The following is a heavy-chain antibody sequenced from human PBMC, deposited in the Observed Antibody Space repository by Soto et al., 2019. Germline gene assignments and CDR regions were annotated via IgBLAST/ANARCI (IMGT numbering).Heavy chain of an antibody. Sequence: GESLKISCKSSGYTFSDYWIGWVRQMPGKGLEWMGIIYPGDSDTRYSPSFQGQVTISSDESSTTAYLQWSSLKASDSAIYYCARGGIVGSTRNYFDYWGQGTLVTVSS. CDR3: ARGGIVGSTRNYFDY. V-gene: IGHV5-51*01. CDR1: GYTFSDYW. J-gene: IGHJ4*02. CDR2: IYPGDSDT. D-gene: IGHD1-26*01.